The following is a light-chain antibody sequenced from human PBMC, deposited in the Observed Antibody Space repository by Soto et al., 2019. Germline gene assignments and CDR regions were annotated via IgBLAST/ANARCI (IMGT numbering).Light chain of an antibody. Sequence: EIVLTQSPATLSLSPGERATLSCRASQSVSSYLAWYQQKPGQAPRLLIYDASNRATGIPARFSGSGSGTDFTLTISSLEPEDFAVYYCQQRSNRPPAVCTFGPGTKVDIK. CDR3: QQRSNRPPAVCT. V-gene: IGKV3-11*01. J-gene: IGKJ3*01. CDR1: QSVSSY. CDR2: DAS.